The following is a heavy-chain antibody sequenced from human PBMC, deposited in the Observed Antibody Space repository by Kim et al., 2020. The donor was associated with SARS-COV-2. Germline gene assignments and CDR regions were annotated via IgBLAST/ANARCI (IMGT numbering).Heavy chain of an antibody. CDR2: ISSSGGTT. J-gene: IGHJ4*02. CDR1: GFTFSNYD. CDR3: GGSELR. D-gene: IGHD6-19*01. Sequence: GGSLRLSCAASGFTFSNYDMSWVRQAPGKGLEWVAAISSSGGTTYYADSVTGRFIISRDNPRNTLYLQMNSLRAEDTAVYYCGGSELRWGQGTLVTVSS. V-gene: IGHV3-23*01.